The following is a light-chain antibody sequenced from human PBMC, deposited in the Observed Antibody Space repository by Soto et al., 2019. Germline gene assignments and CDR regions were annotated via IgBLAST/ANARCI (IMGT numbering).Light chain of an antibody. CDR1: QSISDT. CDR3: QQCSFWPRIT. J-gene: IGKJ5*01. Sequence: EIVMTQSPATLSVSPGGRATLSCRASQSISDTLAWYQQKPGQAPRLLIYSASRRATGFPARFSGSGSGTDFTLTISSLQSEDFAVYYCQQCSFWPRITFGQGTRLEI. V-gene: IGKV3-15*01. CDR2: SAS.